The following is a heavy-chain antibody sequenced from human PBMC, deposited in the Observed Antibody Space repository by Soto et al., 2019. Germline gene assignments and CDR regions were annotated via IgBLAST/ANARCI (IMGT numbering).Heavy chain of an antibody. V-gene: IGHV4-34*01. CDR3: ARGREAVAGTFDY. CDR2: INHSGST. J-gene: IGHJ4*02. Sequence: QVQLQQWGAGLLKPSETLSLTCAVYGGSFSGYYWSWIRQPPGKGLEWIGEINHSGSTNYNPSLKSRVTISVDTSKNQFARKLSSVTAADTAVYYCARGREAVAGTFDYWGQGTLVTVSS. D-gene: IGHD6-19*01. CDR1: GGSFSGYY.